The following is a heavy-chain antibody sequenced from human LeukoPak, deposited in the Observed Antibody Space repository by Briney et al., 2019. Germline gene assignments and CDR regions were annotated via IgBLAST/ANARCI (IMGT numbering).Heavy chain of an antibody. J-gene: IGHJ4*02. V-gene: IGHV4-34*01. CDR2: INHSGST. D-gene: IGHD3-10*01. Sequence: SESLSLTCAVYGGSFSGYYWSWIRQPPGKGLEWIGEINHSGSTNYNPSLKSRVTISVDTSKNQFSLKLSSVTAADTAVYYCARGRYYGSGSYHKYWGQGTLVTVSS. CDR3: ARGRYYGSGSYHKY. CDR1: GGSFSGYY.